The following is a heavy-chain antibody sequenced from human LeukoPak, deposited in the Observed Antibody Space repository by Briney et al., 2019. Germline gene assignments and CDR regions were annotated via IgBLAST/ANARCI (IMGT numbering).Heavy chain of an antibody. V-gene: IGHV3-23*01. CDR1: GFTFSSYA. D-gene: IGHD1-7*01. CDR3: AKGIRNWNYGPFDY. CDR2: ISGSGGST. Sequence: GGSLRLSCAASGFTFSSYAMSWVRQAPGKGLEWVSAISGSGGSTYYADSVKGRFTISRDDSKDTLYLQMNSLRAEDTAVYYCAKGIRNWNYGPFDYWGQGTLVTVSS. J-gene: IGHJ4*02.